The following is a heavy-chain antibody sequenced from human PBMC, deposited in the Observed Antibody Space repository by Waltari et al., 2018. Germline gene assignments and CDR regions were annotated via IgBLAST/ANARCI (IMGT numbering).Heavy chain of an antibody. CDR3: ARATPGGKVDY. CDR2: INPNRGGT. D-gene: IGHD2-15*01. V-gene: IGHV1-2*06. CDR1: GYTFTGYY. Sequence: QVQLVQSGAEVKKPGASVQVSCKASGYTFTGYYMHWVRQAPGQGREWRGRINPNRGGTNYAQKLKGRVTMTRDTSISTADMELSRLRADDTAVYYCARATPGGKVDYWGQGTLVTVSS. J-gene: IGHJ4*02.